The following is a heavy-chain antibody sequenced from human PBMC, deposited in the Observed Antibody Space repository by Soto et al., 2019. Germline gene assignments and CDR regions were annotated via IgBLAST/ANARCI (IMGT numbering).Heavy chain of an antibody. CDR1: GYTFTSYY. CDR3: AREWLLSSHQNWFDP. CDR2: INPNSGGT. J-gene: IGHJ5*02. V-gene: IGHV1-2*02. Sequence: GASVKVSCKASGYTFTSYYMHWVRQAPGQGLEWMGWINPNSGGTNYAQKFQGRVTMTRDTSISTAYMELSRLRSDDTAVYYCAREWLLSSHQNWFDPWGQGTLVTVSS. D-gene: IGHD2-2*03.